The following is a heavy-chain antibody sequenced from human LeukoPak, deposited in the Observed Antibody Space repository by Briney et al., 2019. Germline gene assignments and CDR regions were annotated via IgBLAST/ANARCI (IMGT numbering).Heavy chain of an antibody. D-gene: IGHD2-15*01. J-gene: IGHJ4*02. CDR3: ASGRGSGGSHTSYFDY. V-gene: IGHV3-33*01. CDR2: IWYDGSNK. Sequence: GGSLRLSCAASGFTFSSYGMHWVRQAPGKGLEWVAIIWYDGSNKYYADSVRGRFTISRDNSKSTLYLQMNSLRVEDTAVYYCASGRGSGGSHTSYFDYWGQGTLVTVSS. CDR1: GFTFSSYG.